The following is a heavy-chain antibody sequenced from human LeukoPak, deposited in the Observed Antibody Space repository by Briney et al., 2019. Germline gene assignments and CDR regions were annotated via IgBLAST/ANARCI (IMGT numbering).Heavy chain of an antibody. Sequence: SETLSLTCTVSGGSINIYYWSWIRQPPGRGLEWIGYIFYTGSTNYNPSLQSRVTISVDTSRNQFSLNLSSVTAADTAVYFCARGSTRQYFDYWGQGTLVTVSS. CDR2: IFYTGST. CDR1: GGSINIYY. D-gene: IGHD6-6*01. J-gene: IGHJ4*02. V-gene: IGHV4-59*01. CDR3: ARGSTRQYFDY.